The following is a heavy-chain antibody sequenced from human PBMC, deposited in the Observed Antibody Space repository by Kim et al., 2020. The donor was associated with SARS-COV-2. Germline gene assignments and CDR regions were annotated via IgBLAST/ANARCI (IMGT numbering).Heavy chain of an antibody. V-gene: IGHV3-23*01. D-gene: IGHD6-19*01. J-gene: IGHJ4*02. Sequence: YSADSVKGRFTISRDNSKNTLYLQMNSLRAEDTAVYYCATLHSSGWGFDYWGQGTLVTVSS. CDR3: ATLHSSGWGFDY.